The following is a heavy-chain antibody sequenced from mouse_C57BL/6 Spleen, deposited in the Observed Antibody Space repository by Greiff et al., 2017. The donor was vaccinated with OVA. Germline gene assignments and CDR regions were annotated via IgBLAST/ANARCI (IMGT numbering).Heavy chain of an antibody. CDR1: GFTFSSYG. D-gene: IGHD2-4*01. J-gene: IGHJ2*01. V-gene: IGHV5-6*02. CDR2: ISSGGSYT. CDR3: ARQGDYGYFDY. Sequence: DVMLVESGGDLVKPGGSLKLSCAASGFTFSSYGMSWVRQTPDKRLEWVATISSGGSYTYYPDSVKGRFTISRDNAKNTLYLQMSSLKSEDTAMYYCARQGDYGYFDYWGQGTTLTVSS.